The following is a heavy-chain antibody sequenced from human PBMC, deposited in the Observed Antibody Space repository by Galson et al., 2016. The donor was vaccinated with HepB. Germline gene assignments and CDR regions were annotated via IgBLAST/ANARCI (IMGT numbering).Heavy chain of an antibody. CDR2: IHSSGST. D-gene: IGHD2/OR15-2a*01. Sequence: ETLSLTCTVSGGSISNYYWSWIRQPPGKGLEWIAYIHSSGSTNYDPSLKSRVTISVDTSKNQFSLQLNSVTAADTAVYSCARDRGSNRGFDYWGQGTLVTVSP. CDR1: GGSISNYY. CDR3: ARDRGSNRGFDY. J-gene: IGHJ4*02. V-gene: IGHV4-59*13.